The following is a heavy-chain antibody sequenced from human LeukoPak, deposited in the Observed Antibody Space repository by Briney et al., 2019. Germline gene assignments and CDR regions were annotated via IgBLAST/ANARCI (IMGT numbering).Heavy chain of an antibody. J-gene: IGHJ4*02. CDR2: INNSGDNT. D-gene: IGHD1-1*01. V-gene: IGHV3-23*01. CDR3: ARSLKWNLVGFDY. CDR1: GFTLSSYA. Sequence: GGSLRLSCAASGFTLSSYAMNWVRQAPGKGLEWVSVINNSGDNTSYADSVKGRFTISRDNSKNTLYLQMSSLRGEDTTVYYCARSLKWNLVGFDYWGQGTLVTVSS.